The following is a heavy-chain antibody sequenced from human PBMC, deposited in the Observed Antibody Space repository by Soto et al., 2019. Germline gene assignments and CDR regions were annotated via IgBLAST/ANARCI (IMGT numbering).Heavy chain of an antibody. V-gene: IGHV4-30-4*01. J-gene: IGHJ4*02. Sequence: SETLSLTCTVSGGSISSGDYYWSWIRQPPGKGLEWIGYIYYSGSTYYNPSLKSRVTISVDTSKNQFSLKLSSVTAADTAVYYCARVLRYFDWFPKQPYYFDYWGQGTLVTVSS. CDR2: IYYSGST. CDR3: ARVLRYFDWFPKQPYYFDY. CDR1: GGSISSGDYY. D-gene: IGHD3-9*01.